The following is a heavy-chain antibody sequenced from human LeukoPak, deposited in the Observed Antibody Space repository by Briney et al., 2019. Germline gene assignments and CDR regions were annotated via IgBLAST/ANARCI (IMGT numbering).Heavy chain of an antibody. D-gene: IGHD2-15*01. CDR1: GYSFTSYW. J-gene: IGHJ4*02. V-gene: IGHV5-51*01. Sequence: GESLKISCKGSGYSFTSYWIGWVRQMPGKGLEWMWIIYPGDSDTRYSPSFQGQVTISADKSISTAYLQWSSLKASDTAMYYCARVTPRRYCSGGSCSEHFDYWGQGTLVTVSS. CDR2: IYPGDSDT. CDR3: ARVTPRRYCSGGSCSEHFDY.